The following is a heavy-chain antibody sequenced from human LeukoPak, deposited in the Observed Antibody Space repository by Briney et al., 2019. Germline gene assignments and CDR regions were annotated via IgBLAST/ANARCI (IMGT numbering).Heavy chain of an antibody. CDR1: GFTFSSYA. CDR3: ARDFGDYSYYYYMDV. V-gene: IGHV3-23*01. D-gene: IGHD4-17*01. CDR2: FSGSGGTT. Sequence: GGSLRLSCAASGFTFSSYAMNWVRQAPGRGLEWVSGFSGSGGTTYYADSVKGRFTISRDNSKNTLYLQMNSLRAEDTAVYYCARDFGDYSYYYYMDVWGKGTTVTVSS. J-gene: IGHJ6*03.